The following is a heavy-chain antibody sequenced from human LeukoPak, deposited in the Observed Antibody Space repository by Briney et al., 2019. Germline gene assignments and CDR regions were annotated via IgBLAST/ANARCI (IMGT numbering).Heavy chain of an antibody. D-gene: IGHD3-9*01. CDR1: GFTLSSCW. CDR2: INSDGSST. Sequence: GGSLRLSCAASGFTLSSCWMHWVRQAPGKGLVWVSRINSDGSSTSYADSVKGRFTISRDNAKNTLYLQMNSLRAEDTAVYYCARADYYDILTGYYPPFDYWGQGTLVTVSS. J-gene: IGHJ4*02. CDR3: ARADYYDILTGYYPPFDY. V-gene: IGHV3-74*01.